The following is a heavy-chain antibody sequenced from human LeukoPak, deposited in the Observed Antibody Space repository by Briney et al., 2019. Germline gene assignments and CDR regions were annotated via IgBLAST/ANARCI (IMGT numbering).Heavy chain of an antibody. CDR2: IDPSDSYT. J-gene: IGHJ6*02. D-gene: IGHD3-22*01. CDR3: ARHSSGYDGMDV. V-gene: IGHV5-10-1*01. Sequence: GESLKISCKGSGYSFTTSWIGWVRQMPGKGLEWMGRIDPSDSYTNYSPSFQGHVTISADKSISTAYLQWSSLKASDTAMYYCARHSSGYDGMDVWGQGTTVTVSS. CDR1: GYSFTTSW.